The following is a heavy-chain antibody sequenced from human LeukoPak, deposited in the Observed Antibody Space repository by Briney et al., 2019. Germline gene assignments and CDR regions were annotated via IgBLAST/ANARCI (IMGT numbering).Heavy chain of an antibody. CDR1: GGSISSGGYY. CDR2: IYHSGST. Sequence: PSQTLSLTCTVSGGSISSGGYYWSWIRQPPGKGLEWIGYIYHSGSTNYNPSLKSRVTISVVTSKKQFSLNLSSVTAADTAVYYCARVSPRDTYYLGMDVWGRGTTVTVSS. D-gene: IGHD3-22*01. CDR3: ARVSPRDTYYLGMDV. V-gene: IGHV4-30-2*01. J-gene: IGHJ6*02.